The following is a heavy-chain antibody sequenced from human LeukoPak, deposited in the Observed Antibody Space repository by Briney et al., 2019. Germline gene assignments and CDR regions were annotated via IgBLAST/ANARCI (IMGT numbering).Heavy chain of an antibody. CDR1: GYTFTSYG. CDR3: AREGEEGWFDP. CDR2: IIPIFGTA. Sequence: GASVKVSCKASGYTFTSYGISWVRQAPGQGLEWMGRIIPIFGTANYAQKFQGRVTITTDESTSTAYMELSSLRSEDTAVYYCAREGEEGWFDPWGQGTLVTVSS. V-gene: IGHV1-69*05. J-gene: IGHJ5*02.